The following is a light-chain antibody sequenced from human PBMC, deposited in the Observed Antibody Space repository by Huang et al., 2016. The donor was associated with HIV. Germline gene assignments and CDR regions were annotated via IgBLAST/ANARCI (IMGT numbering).Light chain of an antibody. Sequence: EIVMTQSPPSLPVTPGGPASISCRSNLSLLHSDGYNYLDGYLQKPGQSPQLLIYLGSNRAAGVPDRFSGSGSGTEYTLKISGAGAEDVGLYYCKQSLQSPGTVGQGTRLEIK. V-gene: IGKV2-28*01. CDR2: LGS. CDR3: KQSLQSPGT. CDR1: LSLLHSDGYNY. J-gene: IGKJ5*01.